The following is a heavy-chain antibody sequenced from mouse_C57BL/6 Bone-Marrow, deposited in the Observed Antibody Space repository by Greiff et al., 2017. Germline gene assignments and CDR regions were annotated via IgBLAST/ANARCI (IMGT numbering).Heavy chain of an antibody. J-gene: IGHJ2*01. D-gene: IGHD2-3*01. CDR3: SSFDGNYFDF. Sequence: VQLQQSWAELVRPGAPVQLSFTASGFNIQDDYIHLVKQRPEQGLEWIGWVDPEIGATEYASKFQGQATITSDTSSNTAYLQLSSLTSEDAAVYYCSSFDGNYFDFWGQGTPLTVAS. V-gene: IGHV14-4*01. CDR1: GFNIQDDY. CDR2: VDPEIGAT.